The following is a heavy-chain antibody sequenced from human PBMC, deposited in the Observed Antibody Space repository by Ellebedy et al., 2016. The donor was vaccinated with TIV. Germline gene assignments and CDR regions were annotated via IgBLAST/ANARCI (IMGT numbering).Heavy chain of an antibody. V-gene: IGHV3-66*03. Sequence: GESLKISCAASGFTVSSNYMSWVRQAPGRGLEWVSTIYSSGGTYYAGSVKGRFTISRDNSKNTLYLQMNSLRAEDTAVYYCAKDRDSSGYYYGSAEYFQHWGQGTLVTVSS. D-gene: IGHD3-22*01. CDR2: IYSSGGT. J-gene: IGHJ1*01. CDR3: AKDRDSSGYYYGSAEYFQH. CDR1: GFTVSSNY.